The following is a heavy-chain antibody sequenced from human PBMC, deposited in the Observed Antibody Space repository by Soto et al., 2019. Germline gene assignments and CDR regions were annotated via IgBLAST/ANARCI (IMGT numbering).Heavy chain of an antibody. V-gene: IGHV4-31*03. CDR2: IYYSGST. D-gene: IGHD3-22*01. Sequence: PSETLSLACTVSGGSISSGGYYWSWIRQHPWKCLEWIGYIYYSGSTYYNPSLKSRVTISVDTSKNQFSLKLSSVTAADTAVYYFAKGLYYDSSVYYEPPDYWGQGTLDNVSS. CDR3: AKGLYYDSSVYYEPPDY. CDR1: GGSISSGGYY. J-gene: IGHJ4*02.